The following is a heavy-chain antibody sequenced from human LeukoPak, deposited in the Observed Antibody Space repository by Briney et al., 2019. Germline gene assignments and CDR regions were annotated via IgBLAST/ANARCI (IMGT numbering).Heavy chain of an antibody. CDR1: GGSISSHY. CDR2: IYYSGST. Sequence: PSETLSLTCTVSGGSISSHYWSWIRQPPGKGLEWIGYIYYSGSTNYNPSLKSRVTISVDTSKNQFSLKLSSVTAADTAVYYCARDAEYRSSTSCYSYYYYYMDVWGKGTTVTVSS. J-gene: IGHJ6*03. D-gene: IGHD2-2*01. CDR3: ARDAEYRSSTSCYSYYYYYMDV. V-gene: IGHV4-59*11.